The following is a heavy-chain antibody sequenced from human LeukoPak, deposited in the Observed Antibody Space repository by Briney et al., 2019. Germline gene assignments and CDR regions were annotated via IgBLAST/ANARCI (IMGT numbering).Heavy chain of an antibody. Sequence: ASVKVSCKASGYTFTSCAMHWVRQAPGQRLEWMGWINAGNGNTKYSQKFQGRVTITRDTSASTAYMELSSLRSEDTAVYYCATSHSSGWLYYFDYWGQGTLVTVSS. J-gene: IGHJ4*02. CDR2: INAGNGNT. D-gene: IGHD6-19*01. CDR1: GYTFTSCA. V-gene: IGHV1-3*01. CDR3: ATSHSSGWLYYFDY.